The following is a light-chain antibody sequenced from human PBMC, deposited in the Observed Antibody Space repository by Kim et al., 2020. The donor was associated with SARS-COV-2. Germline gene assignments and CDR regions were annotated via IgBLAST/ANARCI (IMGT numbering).Light chain of an antibody. CDR3: QQYGSSPLT. V-gene: IGKV3-20*01. CDR1: QSVSSSY. Sequence: EIVLTQSPGTLSLSPGERATLSCRASQSVSSSYLAWHQQKPGQAPRLLIYGASSRATGIPDRFSGSGSGTDFTLTISRLEPEDFAVYYCQQYGSSPLTFGGRTKVDIK. CDR2: GAS. J-gene: IGKJ4*01.